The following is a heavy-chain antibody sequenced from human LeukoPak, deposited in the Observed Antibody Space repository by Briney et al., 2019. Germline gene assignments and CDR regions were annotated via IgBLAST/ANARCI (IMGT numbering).Heavy chain of an antibody. V-gene: IGHV3-11*04. CDR2: ITSSATT. J-gene: IGHJ3*02. D-gene: IGHD6-6*01. CDR1: GFTFSDYY. Sequence: GGSLRLSCAASGFTFSDYYMTWIRQAPGKGLEWVSYITSSATTYYADSVKGRFTISRDNAKTSLYLQMNSLRAEVTAVSYCARDLGPHSSSPNSGAFDIWGQGTMVTVSS. CDR3: ARDLGPHSSSPNSGAFDI.